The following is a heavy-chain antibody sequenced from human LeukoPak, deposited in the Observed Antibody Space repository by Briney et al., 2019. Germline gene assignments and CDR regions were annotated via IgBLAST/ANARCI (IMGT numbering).Heavy chain of an antibody. CDR1: GFTFSSYA. V-gene: IGHV3-30*18. CDR2: ILYDGTNK. CDR3: AKGWFGFSVIDY. J-gene: IGHJ4*02. Sequence: PGGSLRLSCAGSGFTFSSYAMHWVRQAPGKGLEWVAVILYDGTNKFYADSVKGRFTISRDNSKNTLYLQMNSLRAEDTAVYNCAKGWFGFSVIDYWGQGTPVTVSS. D-gene: IGHD3-10*01.